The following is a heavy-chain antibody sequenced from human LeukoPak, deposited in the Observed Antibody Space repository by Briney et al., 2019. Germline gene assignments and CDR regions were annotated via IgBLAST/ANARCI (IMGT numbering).Heavy chain of an antibody. Sequence: PGGSLRLSCAASGFTFSSYGMHWVRQAPGKGLEWVAVISYDGTTKYYGDSVKGRFTISRDNSKNTLYLQMNSLRAEDTAVYYCAKDGGSDPDAFDIWGQGTMVTVSS. CDR3: AKDGGSDPDAFDI. D-gene: IGHD2-15*01. CDR2: ISYDGTTK. CDR1: GFTFSSYG. V-gene: IGHV3-30*18. J-gene: IGHJ3*02.